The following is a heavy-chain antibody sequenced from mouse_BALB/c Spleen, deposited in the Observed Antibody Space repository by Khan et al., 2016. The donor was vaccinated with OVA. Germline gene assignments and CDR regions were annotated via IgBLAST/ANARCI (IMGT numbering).Heavy chain of an antibody. CDR3: ARRNYFGYTFAY. CDR2: FFPGSGDT. D-gene: IGHD1-2*01. V-gene: IGHV1-77*01. Sequence: QVQLQQSGAELARPGASVKLSCKASGYTFTDYYINWVKQRTGQGLEWIGEFFPGSGDTYYNERFKGQATLTADKSSSTAYMQLLSLTSEASAVYFCARRNYFGYTFAYWGQGTLVTVSA. J-gene: IGHJ3*01. CDR1: GYTFTDYY.